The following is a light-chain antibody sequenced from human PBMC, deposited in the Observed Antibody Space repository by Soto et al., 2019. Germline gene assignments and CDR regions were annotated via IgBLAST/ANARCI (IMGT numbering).Light chain of an antibody. V-gene: IGKV3-11*01. Sequence: VMTQSPGTLSVSPGEGATLSCRASQRVGSDLAWYQQKPGQAPRLLIYHTSTRATGIPARFSGSGSGTDFTLTISSLEPEDSAVYYCQQRHMWPITFGQGTRLEIK. CDR3: QQRHMWPIT. CDR1: QRVGSD. J-gene: IGKJ5*01. CDR2: HTS.